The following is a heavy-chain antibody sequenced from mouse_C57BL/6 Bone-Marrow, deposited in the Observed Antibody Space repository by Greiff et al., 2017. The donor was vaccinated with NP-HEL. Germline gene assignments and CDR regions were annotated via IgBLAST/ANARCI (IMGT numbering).Heavy chain of an antibody. CDR2: INPSSGYT. D-gene: IGHD1-1*02. Sequence: VQLQQSGAELARPGASVKMSCKASGYTFTSYTMHWVKQRPGQGLEWIGYINPSSGYTKYNQKFKDKATLTADKSSSTAYMQLSSLTSEDSAVYYCARRGIGGAWFAYWGQGTLVTVSA. V-gene: IGHV1-4*01. J-gene: IGHJ3*01. CDR1: GYTFTSYT. CDR3: ARRGIGGAWFAY.